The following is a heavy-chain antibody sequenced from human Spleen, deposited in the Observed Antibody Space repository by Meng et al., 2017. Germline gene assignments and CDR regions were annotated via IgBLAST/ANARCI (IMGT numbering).Heavy chain of an antibody. D-gene: IGHD6-19*01. CDR3: ANLLPYSS. CDR1: GFSFSTYE. J-gene: IGHJ4*02. Sequence: GESLKISCAASGFSFSTYEMNWVRQAPGKGLEWASYISSSGTTIYYADSVKGRFTISRDNSKNTLYLQMNSLRAEDTAVYYCANLLPYSSWGQGTLVTVSS. CDR2: ISSSGTTI. V-gene: IGHV3-48*03.